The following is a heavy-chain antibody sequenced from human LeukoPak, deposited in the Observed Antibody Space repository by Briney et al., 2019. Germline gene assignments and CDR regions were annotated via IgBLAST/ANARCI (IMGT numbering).Heavy chain of an antibody. V-gene: IGHV3-11*04. CDR2: ISSSGSTI. Sequence: GGSLRLSCAASGFTFSDYYMSWIRQAPGKGLEWVSYISSSGSTIYYADSVKGRFTISRDNAKNSLYLQMNSLRAEDTAVYYCARDRDYDYVWGSYRYSDYWGQGTLVTVSS. CDR1: GFTFSDYY. D-gene: IGHD3-16*02. CDR3: ARDRDYDYVWGSYRYSDY. J-gene: IGHJ4*02.